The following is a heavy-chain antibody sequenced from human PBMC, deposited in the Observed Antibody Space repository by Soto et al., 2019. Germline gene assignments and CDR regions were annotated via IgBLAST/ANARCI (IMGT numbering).Heavy chain of an antibody. Sequence: SETLSVTSTVSGGYIRSSSSYWGWISKPPGKGLEWVGEINHSGSTNYNPSLKSRVTISVDTSKNQCSLKLSSVTAADTAVYYCARAAIAAAGLTPIDYWGQGTLVTVSS. D-gene: IGHD6-13*01. CDR2: INHSGST. CDR3: ARAAIAAAGLTPIDY. V-gene: IGHV4-39*07. J-gene: IGHJ4*02. CDR1: GGYIRSSSSY.